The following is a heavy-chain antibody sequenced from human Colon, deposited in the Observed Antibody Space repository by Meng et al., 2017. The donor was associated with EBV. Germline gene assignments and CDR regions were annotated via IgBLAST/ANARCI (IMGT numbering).Heavy chain of an antibody. Sequence: QPYPSGPDLVKPPPPLSRACATSGDSVSSNSAAWNWIRQSPSRGLEWLGRTYYRSKWYNDYAVSVKSRITINPDTSKNQFSLQLNSVTPEDTAVYYCARVAVGISSFDYWGQGTLVTVSS. CDR3: ARVAVGISSFDY. D-gene: IGHD1-26*01. V-gene: IGHV6-1*01. J-gene: IGHJ4*02. CDR1: GDSVSSNSAA. CDR2: TYYRSKWYN.